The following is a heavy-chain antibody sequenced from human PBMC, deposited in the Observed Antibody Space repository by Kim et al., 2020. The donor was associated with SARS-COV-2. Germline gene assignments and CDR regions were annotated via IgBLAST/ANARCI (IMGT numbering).Heavy chain of an antibody. D-gene: IGHD3-3*01. CDR1: GGSISSGGYY. J-gene: IGHJ6*02. Sequence: SETLSLTCTVSGGSISSGGYYWSWIRQHPGKGLEWIGYIYYSGSTYYNPSLKSRVTISVDTSKNQFSLKLSSVTAADTAVYYCARDEGTYPARSVNYYYGMDVWGQGTTVTVSS. CDR2: IYYSGST. V-gene: IGHV4-31*03. CDR3: ARDEGTYPARSVNYYYGMDV.